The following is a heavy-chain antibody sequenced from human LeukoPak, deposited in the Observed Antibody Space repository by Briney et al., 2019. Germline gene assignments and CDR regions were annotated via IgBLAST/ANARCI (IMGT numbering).Heavy chain of an antibody. Sequence: SETLSLTCAVSGGSIARSHYYWSWIRQHPGTGLEWIGYIYYSGSTYYNPSLKSRVTISVDTSKNQFSLKLSSVTAADTAVYYCARSVGRYFDWLLSTPFDYWGQGTLVTVSS. CDR3: ARSVGRYFDWLLSTPFDY. CDR2: IYYSGST. D-gene: IGHD3-9*01. J-gene: IGHJ4*02. V-gene: IGHV4-31*11. CDR1: GGSIARSHYY.